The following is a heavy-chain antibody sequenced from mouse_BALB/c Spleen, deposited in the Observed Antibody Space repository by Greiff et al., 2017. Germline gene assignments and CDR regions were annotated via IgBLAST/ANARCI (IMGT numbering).Heavy chain of an antibody. Sequence: EVKVVESGGGLVQPGGSLRLSCATSGFTFSDFYMEWVRQPPGKRLEWIAASRNKANDYTTEYSASVKGRFIVSRDTSQSILYLQMNALRAEDTAIYYCARDAGTRYFDYWGQGTTLTVSS. D-gene: IGHD4-1*01. CDR1: GFTFSDFY. CDR3: ARDAGTRYFDY. CDR2: SRNKANDYTT. J-gene: IGHJ2*01. V-gene: IGHV7-1*02.